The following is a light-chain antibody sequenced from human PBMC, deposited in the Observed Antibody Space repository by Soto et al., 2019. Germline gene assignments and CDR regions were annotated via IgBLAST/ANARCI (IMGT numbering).Light chain of an antibody. CDR2: KAS. J-gene: IGKJ3*01. Sequence: DIQMTQSPSTLSGSVGDRVTITCRASQTISSWLAWYQQKPGKAPKLLIYKASTLKSGVPSRFSGSGSGTEFTLTISSLQPDDFATYYCQQVNSYPPFTFGPGTKVDIK. CDR1: QTISSW. CDR3: QQVNSYPPFT. V-gene: IGKV1-5*03.